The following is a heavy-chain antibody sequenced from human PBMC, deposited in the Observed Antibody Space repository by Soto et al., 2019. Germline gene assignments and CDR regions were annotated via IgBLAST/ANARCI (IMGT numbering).Heavy chain of an antibody. CDR2: IYYSGST. Sequence: SETLSLTCTVSGGSISSGGYYWSWIRQHPGKGLEWIGYIYYSGSTYYNPSLKSRVTISVDTSKNQFSLKLSSVTAADTAVYYCARGTRVQLEGPCVYWGQGTLVTVSS. D-gene: IGHD1-1*01. V-gene: IGHV4-31*03. CDR3: ARGTRVQLEGPCVY. J-gene: IGHJ4*02. CDR1: GGSISSGGYY.